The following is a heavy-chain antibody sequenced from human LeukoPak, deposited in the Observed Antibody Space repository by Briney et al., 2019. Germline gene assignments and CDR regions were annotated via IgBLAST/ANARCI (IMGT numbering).Heavy chain of an antibody. D-gene: IGHD4-17*01. CDR2: ISAYNGNT. V-gene: IGHV1-18*01. J-gene: IGHJ6*02. CDR3: ARTITVTTSGYYYGMDV. CDR1: GYTFTSYG. Sequence: GASVKVSCKASGYTFTSYGISWVRQAPGQGFEWMGWISAYNGNTNYAQKLQGRVTMTTDTSTSTAYMELRSLRSDDTAVYYCARTITVTTSGYYYGMDVWGQGTTVTVSS.